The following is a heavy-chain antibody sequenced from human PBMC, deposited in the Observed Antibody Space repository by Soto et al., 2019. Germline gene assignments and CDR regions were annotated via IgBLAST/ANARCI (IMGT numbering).Heavy chain of an antibody. Sequence: QITLKESGPTLVKPPQTLTLTCTFSGFSLSSTRMAVGWIRQPPGKALEWLALIYWDDDKRYSPFLKSRLTITKDTSKNQVVLTKSNMDPVDTARYYCAHIVVAGLGYYFDYWGQGTLVTVSS. V-gene: IGHV2-5*02. J-gene: IGHJ4*02. CDR2: IYWDDDK. CDR3: AHIVVAGLGYYFDY. D-gene: IGHD6-19*01. CDR1: GFSLSSTRMA.